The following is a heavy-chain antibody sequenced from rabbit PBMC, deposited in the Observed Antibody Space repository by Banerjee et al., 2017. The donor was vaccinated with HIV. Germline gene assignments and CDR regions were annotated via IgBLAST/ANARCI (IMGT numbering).Heavy chain of an antibody. CDR2: IYTGHGGT. Sequence: QEQLEESGGGLVQPGGSLKLSCKASGFDFSSYGVSWVRQAPGKGLEWIGCIYTGHGGTYYASWAKGRFTISKTSSTTVTLQMTSLTAADTATYFCARSPHGSSSGWDLWGPGTLVTVS. J-gene: IGHJ6*01. V-gene: IGHV1S45*01. D-gene: IGHD1-1*01. CDR1: GFDFSSYG. CDR3: ARSPHGSSSGWDL.